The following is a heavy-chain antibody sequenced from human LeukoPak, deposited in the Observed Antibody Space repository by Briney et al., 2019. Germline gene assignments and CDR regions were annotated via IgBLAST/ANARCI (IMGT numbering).Heavy chain of an antibody. V-gene: IGHV3-23*01. CDR1: GFIFNTYA. J-gene: IGHJ4*02. CDR2: ISGSGGST. D-gene: IGHD5-18*01. CDR3: ARDPGGDSSYGPKQIDY. Sequence: GGSLRVSCAASGFIFNTYAMNWVRQAPGKGLEWVSTISGSGGSTYYADSVKGRFTISRDNAKNSLYLQMNSLRDEDTAVYYCARDPGGDSSYGPKQIDYWGQGTLVTVSS.